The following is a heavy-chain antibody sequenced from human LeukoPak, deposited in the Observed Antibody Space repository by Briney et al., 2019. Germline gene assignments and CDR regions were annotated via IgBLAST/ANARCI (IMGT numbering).Heavy chain of an antibody. CDR1: GFTVSSNH. D-gene: IGHD1-1*01. Sequence: QSGGSLRLSCAASGFTVSSNHMSWVRQAPGKGLEWVSVIYSGGSTDYADSVKGRFTISRDNSKNTLYLQMNSLRAEDTAVYHCARGPAGYNWGQGTLVTVSS. J-gene: IGHJ4*02. V-gene: IGHV3-53*01. CDR2: IYSGGST. CDR3: ARGPAGYN.